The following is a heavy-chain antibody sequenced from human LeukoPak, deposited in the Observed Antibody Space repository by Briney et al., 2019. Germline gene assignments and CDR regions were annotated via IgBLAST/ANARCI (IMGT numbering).Heavy chain of an antibody. Sequence: SETLSLTCTVSGGSISSSSYYWGWIRQPPGKGLEWIGSIYYSGSTYYNPSLKSRVTISVDTSKNQFSLKLSSVTAADTAVYYCARAGVAGNGDYFDYWGQGTLVTVSS. D-gene: IGHD1-1*01. J-gene: IGHJ4*02. CDR2: IYYSGST. CDR1: GGSISSSSYY. V-gene: IGHV4-39*01. CDR3: ARAGVAGNGDYFDY.